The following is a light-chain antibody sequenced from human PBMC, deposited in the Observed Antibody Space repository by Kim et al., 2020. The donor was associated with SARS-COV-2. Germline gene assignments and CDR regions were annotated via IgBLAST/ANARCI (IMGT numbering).Light chain of an antibody. CDR1: QSVSSN. Sequence: EIVMTQSPATLSVSPGERATLSCRASQSVSSNLAWYQQKPGQAPRLLIYGASTRATGIPASFSGSGSGTEFTLTISSLQSEDFAVYYCQQYNNWTPWTFGQGTKVDIK. CDR2: GAS. J-gene: IGKJ1*01. V-gene: IGKV3-15*01. CDR3: QQYNNWTPWT.